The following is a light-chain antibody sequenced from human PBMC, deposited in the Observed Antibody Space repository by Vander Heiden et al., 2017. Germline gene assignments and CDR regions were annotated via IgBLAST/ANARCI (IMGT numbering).Light chain of an antibody. CDR1: HNIYSY. CDR2: DAS. V-gene: IGKV1-39*01. CDR3: QQNYNIPRT. Sequence: DIQMTQSPSALSASVGDRINISCRTSHNIYSYLNWYQQKSGKAPKLLLYDASTVQRGVPSRFSGGGSGTDFTLTISSLQPEDFATYFCQQNYNIPRTFGGGTKVEL. J-gene: IGKJ4*01.